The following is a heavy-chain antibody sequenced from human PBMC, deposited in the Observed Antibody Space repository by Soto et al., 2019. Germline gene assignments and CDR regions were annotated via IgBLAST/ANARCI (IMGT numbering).Heavy chain of an antibody. Sequence: ESGPTLVNPTHTLTLTCTFCGFSLSTSGMRVSWIRQPPGKALEWLARIDWDDDKFYSTFLKTRLTISKDTSKNQVVLTMTNMDPVDTATYYCVRIKRNSGWNNWFDPWGQGTLVTVSS. CDR2: IDWDDDK. CDR1: GFSLSTSGMR. D-gene: IGHD6-19*01. V-gene: IGHV2-70*04. J-gene: IGHJ5*02. CDR3: VRIKRNSGWNNWFDP.